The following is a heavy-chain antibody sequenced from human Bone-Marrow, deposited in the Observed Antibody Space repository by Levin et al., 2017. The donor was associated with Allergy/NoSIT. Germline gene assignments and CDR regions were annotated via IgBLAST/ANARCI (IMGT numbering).Heavy chain of an antibody. CDR3: ARVSGYDYSYYYIDV. CDR2: ITPLFGIT. Sequence: GASVKVSCTASGSTFRNYAISWVRQAPGQGLEWLGGITPLFGITNYAQKFQGRVTFTADKSSDTAYMELSSLRSEDTAVYYCARVSGYDYSYYYIDVWGKGTTVTVSS. D-gene: IGHD5-12*01. CDR1: GSTFRNYA. V-gene: IGHV1-69*10. J-gene: IGHJ6*03.